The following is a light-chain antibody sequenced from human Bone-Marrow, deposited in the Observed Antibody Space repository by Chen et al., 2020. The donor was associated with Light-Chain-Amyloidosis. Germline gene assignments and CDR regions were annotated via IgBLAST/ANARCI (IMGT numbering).Light chain of an antibody. CDR1: SSDVGGDNH. CDR3: SSYTITNTLV. CDR2: EVT. J-gene: IGLJ1*01. V-gene: IGLV2-14*01. Sequence: QSALTQPASVSGSPGQSITISCTGTSSDVGGDNHVSWYQQHPDKAPKLMIYEVTNRPSWVPDRFSGSKSDNPASLTISGLQTEDDADYFCSSYTITNTLVFGSGTRVTVL.